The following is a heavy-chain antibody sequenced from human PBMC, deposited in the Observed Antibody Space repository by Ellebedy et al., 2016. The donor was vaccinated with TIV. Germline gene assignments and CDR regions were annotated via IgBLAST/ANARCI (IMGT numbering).Heavy chain of an antibody. V-gene: IGHV1-69*10. CDR3: ARGFVEYYLDY. CDR2: IIPILGIT. CDR1: GGTLNDYA. D-gene: IGHD6-6*01. Sequence: SVKVSCXAPGGTLNDYAVTWVRQAPGQGLEWMGGIIPILGITNYAQSFQGRLTFTADDSRTTVYMELRSLGSDDTAVYYCARGFVEYYLDYWGQGTLVTVSS. J-gene: IGHJ4*02.